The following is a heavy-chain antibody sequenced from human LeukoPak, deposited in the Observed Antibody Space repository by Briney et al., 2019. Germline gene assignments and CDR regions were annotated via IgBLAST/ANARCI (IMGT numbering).Heavy chain of an antibody. J-gene: IGHJ6*02. CDR3: ARGAPIWYNDILTGYYREGLDV. V-gene: IGHV3-30*03. CDR2: ISYDGSNK. D-gene: IGHD3-9*01. CDR1: GLSFSNAW. Sequence: SGGSLRLSCAASGLSFSNAWMNWVRQAPGKGLEWVAIISYDGSNKYYADSVKGRLTISRDNSKDTLYLQMNSPRAEDTAVYYCARGAPIWYNDILTGYYREGLDVWGQGTTVTVSS.